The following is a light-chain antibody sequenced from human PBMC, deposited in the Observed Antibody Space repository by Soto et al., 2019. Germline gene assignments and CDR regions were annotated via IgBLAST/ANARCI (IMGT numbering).Light chain of an antibody. CDR2: GAT. CDR3: QSFDSSLSGAL. CDR1: SSNIGAGND. V-gene: IGLV1-40*01. J-gene: IGLJ7*01. Sequence: QSVLTQPPSVSGAPGQRVSISCYGSSSNIGAGNDVHWYQQLPGAAPKLLIYGATRRPSGVPDRFSGSRSGNSAFLAITGLQVEDESVYYCQSFDSSLSGALFGGGTQLTVL.